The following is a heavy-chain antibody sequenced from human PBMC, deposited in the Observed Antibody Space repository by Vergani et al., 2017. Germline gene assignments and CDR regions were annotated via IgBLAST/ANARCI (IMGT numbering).Heavy chain of an antibody. CDR2: VHTNTGNP. V-gene: IGHV7-4-1*02. Sequence: QVQLVQSGSELKKPGASVKVSCKASGYTFNRYAINWVRQAPGQGLEWMGWVHTNTGNPSYAQGFTGRFVFSLDTSVTTAYLQISSLKAEDTAVYYCAKDSGGLQFHLLSRLPDAFDIWGQGSMVTVSS. J-gene: IGHJ3*02. D-gene: IGHD2-2*01. CDR3: AKDSGGLQFHLLSRLPDAFDI. CDR1: GYTFNRYA.